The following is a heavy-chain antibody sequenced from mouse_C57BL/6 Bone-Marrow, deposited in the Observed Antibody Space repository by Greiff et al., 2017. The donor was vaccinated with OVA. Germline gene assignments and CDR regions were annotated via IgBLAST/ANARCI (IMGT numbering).Heavy chain of an antibody. V-gene: IGHV1-19*01. CDR1: GYTFTDYY. J-gene: IGHJ1*03. D-gene: IGHD1-1*01. CDR3: ARTTTVVYWYFDV. Sequence: DVKLVESGPVLVKPGASVKMSCKASGYTFTDYYMNWVKQSHGKSLEWIGVINPYNGGTSYNQKFKGKATLTVDKSSSTAYMELNSLTSEDSAVYYCARTTTVVYWYFDVWGTGTTVTVSS. CDR2: INPYNGGT.